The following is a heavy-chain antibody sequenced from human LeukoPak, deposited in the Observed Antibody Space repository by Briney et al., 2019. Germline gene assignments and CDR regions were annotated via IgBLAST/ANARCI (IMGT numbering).Heavy chain of an antibody. V-gene: IGHV3-23*01. CDR1: GFTFSSYA. Sequence: PGGSLRLSCAASGFTFSSYAMSWVRQAPGKGLEWVSLSGTSGDTYYADSVRGRFTISRGNSKNTLYLQMNSLRTEDTAIYYCAKGRPEDVWGKGTTVTVSS. CDR3: AKGRPEDV. J-gene: IGHJ6*04. CDR2: SGTSGDT.